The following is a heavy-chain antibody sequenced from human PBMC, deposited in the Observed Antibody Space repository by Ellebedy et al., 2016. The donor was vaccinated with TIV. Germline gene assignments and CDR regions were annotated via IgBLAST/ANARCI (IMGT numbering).Heavy chain of an antibody. CDR2: ISSSSSYI. D-gene: IGHD3-3*01. CDR1: GFTFSSYS. Sequence: GESLKISCAASGFTFSSYSMNWVRQAPGKGLEWVSSISSSSSYIYYADSVKGRFTISRDNAKNSLYLQMNSLRAEDTAVYYCARVLGDDFWSGPGVDYWGQGTLATVSS. V-gene: IGHV3-21*01. CDR3: ARVLGDDFWSGPGVDY. J-gene: IGHJ4*02.